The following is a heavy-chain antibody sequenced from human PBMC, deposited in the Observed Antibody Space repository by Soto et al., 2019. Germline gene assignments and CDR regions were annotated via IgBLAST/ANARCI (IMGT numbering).Heavy chain of an antibody. Sequence: QLQLQESGPGLVKPSETLSLTCTVSGGSISSSSYCWGWMRQPPGKGLEWIGSIYYSGSTYYNPSLKSRVTISVDTSKNQFSLKLSSVTAADTAVYYCARPSRLAPYYFDYWGQGTLVTVSS. V-gene: IGHV4-39*01. CDR3: ARPSRLAPYYFDY. CDR2: IYYSGST. D-gene: IGHD3-9*01. CDR1: GGSISSSSYC. J-gene: IGHJ4*02.